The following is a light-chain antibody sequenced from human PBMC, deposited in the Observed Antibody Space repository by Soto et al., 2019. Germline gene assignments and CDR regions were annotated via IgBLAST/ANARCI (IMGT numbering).Light chain of an antibody. J-gene: IGLJ1*01. V-gene: IGLV2-11*01. CDR2: DVS. CDR1: SSDVGGYNY. CDR3: CSYAGSYIYV. Sequence: QSVLTQPRSVSGSPGQSVTISCTGTSSDVGGYNYVSWYQQDPGKAPKLMIYDVSERPSGVPDRFSGSKSGNTASLTISGLQAEDEADYYCCSYAGSYIYVFGTGTKLTVL.